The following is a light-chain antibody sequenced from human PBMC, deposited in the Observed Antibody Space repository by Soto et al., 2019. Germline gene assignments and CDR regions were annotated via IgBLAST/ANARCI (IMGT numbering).Light chain of an antibody. J-gene: IGKJ2*01. CDR1: ESVRIGS. Sequence: EVVLTQSPGTLSLSPGEGATLSCRASESVRIGSLAWYQQKPGQAPRLLIFGASSRATDTPDRFSGSGSGTDFTLTITRLDTEDFAVYYCHYYADSPYTFGPGTRVEI. CDR2: GAS. CDR3: HYYADSPYT. V-gene: IGKV3-20*01.